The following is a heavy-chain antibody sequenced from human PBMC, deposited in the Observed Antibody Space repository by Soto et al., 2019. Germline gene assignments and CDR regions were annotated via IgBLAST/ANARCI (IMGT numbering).Heavy chain of an antibody. J-gene: IGHJ4*02. CDR2: IYFNGIT. CDR3: VGLIPGQPVDY. CDR1: GASVSSSSYS. D-gene: IGHD2-2*02. V-gene: IGHV4-39*01. Sequence: QLQLQESGPGLVRPAEPLSLTCTVSGASVSSSSYSWGWIRQPPGKGLEWIGDIYFNGITHYSPSLNSRVSISVDTSKNQFSLKLTSVTAADTAVYYCVGLIPGQPVDYWGQGALVTVSS.